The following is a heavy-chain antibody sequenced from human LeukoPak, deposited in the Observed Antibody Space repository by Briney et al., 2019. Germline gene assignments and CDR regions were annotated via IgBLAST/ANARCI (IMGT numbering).Heavy chain of an antibody. D-gene: IGHD2-2*01. Sequence: GGSPRLSCAASGFAFNNYAMSWVRQAPGKGLEWVSAISGGGGSTFYADSVRGRFTISRDSSKNTLFLQANSLRAEDAAVYYCAKETQLTVSALFDYWGQGTLVTVSS. CDR1: GFAFNNYA. CDR2: ISGGGGST. J-gene: IGHJ4*02. CDR3: AKETQLTVSALFDY. V-gene: IGHV3-23*01.